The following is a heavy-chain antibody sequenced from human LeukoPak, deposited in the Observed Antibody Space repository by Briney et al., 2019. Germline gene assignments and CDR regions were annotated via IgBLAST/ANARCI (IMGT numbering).Heavy chain of an antibody. V-gene: IGHV3-53*01. CDR1: GFTVSSNY. Sequence: PGGSLRLSCAASGFTVSSNYMTWVRQAPGRGLEWVSVIYSGGSTYYADSVKGRFTISRDSSRNTLYLQMSSLRAEDTAVYYCARAPPDLFWSGHYTGMDVWGQGTTVTVSS. CDR3: ARAPPDLFWSGHYTGMDV. D-gene: IGHD3-3*01. CDR2: IYSGGST. J-gene: IGHJ6*02.